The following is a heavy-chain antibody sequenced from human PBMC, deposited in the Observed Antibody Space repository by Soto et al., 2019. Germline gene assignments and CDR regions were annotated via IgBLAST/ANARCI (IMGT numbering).Heavy chain of an antibody. J-gene: IGHJ3*02. CDR1: GGSFSGYY. CDR2: INHSGST. V-gene: IGHV4-34*01. Sequence: SETLSLTCAVYGGSFSGYYWSWIRQPPGKGLEWIGEINHSGSTNYNPSLKSRVTISVDTSKNQFSLKLSSVTAADTAVYYCARAKYCSGGSCYLRDDAFDIWGQGTMVT. D-gene: IGHD2-15*01. CDR3: ARAKYCSGGSCYLRDDAFDI.